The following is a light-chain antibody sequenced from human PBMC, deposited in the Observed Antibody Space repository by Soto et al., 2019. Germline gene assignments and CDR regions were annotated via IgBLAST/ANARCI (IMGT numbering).Light chain of an antibody. V-gene: IGLV1-51*01. CDR3: ATSDRSLSVGV. CDR2: DND. Sequence: QSVLTLPPSVSAAPGQKVTISCSGSSSNIGNNYVFWYQQLPGTAPKLLIYDNDKRPSGIPDRFSGSKSGTSATLGITGLQTGDEADYYCATSDRSLSVGVFGGGTKLTVL. CDR1: SSNIGNNY. J-gene: IGLJ2*01.